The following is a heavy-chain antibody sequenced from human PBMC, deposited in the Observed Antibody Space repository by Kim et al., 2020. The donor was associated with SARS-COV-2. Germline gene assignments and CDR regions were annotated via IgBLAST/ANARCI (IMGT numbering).Heavy chain of an antibody. Sequence: GESLKISCKGSGYSFTSYWIGWVRQMPGKGLEWMGIIYPGDSDTRYSPSFQGQVTISADKSISTAYLQGSSLKASDTAMYYCARRVDWYSGSYSSHFDYWGQGTLVTVSS. CDR1: GYSFTSYW. CDR3: ARRVDWYSGSYSSHFDY. CDR2: IYPGDSDT. V-gene: IGHV5-51*01. J-gene: IGHJ4*02. D-gene: IGHD1-26*01.